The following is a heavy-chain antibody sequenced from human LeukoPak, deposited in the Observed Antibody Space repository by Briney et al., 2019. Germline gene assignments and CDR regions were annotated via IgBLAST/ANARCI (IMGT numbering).Heavy chain of an antibody. CDR3: VKAPHSGEGYFDY. D-gene: IGHD3-10*01. CDR1: GFTFSTYG. Sequence: GGSLRLSRAASGFTFSTYGMYWVRQAPGKGPDWVTFIRYDGSNTYYADSVKGRFTISRDNSKNTLYLQMKSLRAEDTAVYYCVKAPHSGEGYFDYWGQGTLVTVSS. CDR2: IRYDGSNT. V-gene: IGHV3-30*02. J-gene: IGHJ4*02.